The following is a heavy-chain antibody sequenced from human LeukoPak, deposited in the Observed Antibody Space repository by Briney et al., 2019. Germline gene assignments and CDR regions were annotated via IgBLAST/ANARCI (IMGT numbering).Heavy chain of an antibody. V-gene: IGHV3-21*01. CDR1: GFTFSSYS. CDR2: ISSSSSYI. J-gene: IGHJ4*02. CDR3: ARDSRVVVPAAIRFWDY. Sequence: GGSLSLSCAASGFTFSSYSMNWVRQAPGKGLEWVSSISSSSSYIYYADSVKGRFTISRDNAKNSLYLQMNSLRAEDTAVYYCARDSRVVVPAAIRFWDYWGQGTLVTVSS. D-gene: IGHD2-2*02.